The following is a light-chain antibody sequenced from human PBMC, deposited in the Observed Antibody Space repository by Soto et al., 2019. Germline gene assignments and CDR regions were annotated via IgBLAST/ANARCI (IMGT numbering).Light chain of an antibody. CDR3: QQTRSGIT. J-gene: IGKJ5*01. V-gene: IGKV1-39*01. Sequence: DIQLTQSPPSLSATVGDRVTITCRASQTIDSYLNWFQQKPGMAPKLLIYAASKLQSGVPSRVRGSGSGTAFTLTIDALQPDDFASYYCQQTRSGITFGQGTRLEIK. CDR2: AAS. CDR1: QTIDSY.